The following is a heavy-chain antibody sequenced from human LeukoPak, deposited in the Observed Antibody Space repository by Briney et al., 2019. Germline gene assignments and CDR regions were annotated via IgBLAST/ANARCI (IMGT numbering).Heavy chain of an antibody. Sequence: SETLSLTCTVSGGSISSGSYYWSWIRQPAGKGLEWIGRIYTSGSTNYNPSLKSRVTISVDTSKNQFSLKLSSVTAADTAVYYCAREGSGSGWLRPDAFDIWGQGTMVTVSS. V-gene: IGHV4-61*02. CDR1: GGSISSGSYY. J-gene: IGHJ3*02. D-gene: IGHD6-19*01. CDR2: IYTSGST. CDR3: AREGSGSGWLRPDAFDI.